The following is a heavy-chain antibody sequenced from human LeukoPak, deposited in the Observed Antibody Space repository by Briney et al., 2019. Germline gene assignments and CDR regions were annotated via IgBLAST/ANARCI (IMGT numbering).Heavy chain of an antibody. J-gene: IGHJ4*02. D-gene: IGHD2-21*02. Sequence: GGSLRLSCAASGFTFSSYEMNWVRQAPGKGLEWVSYISSSGSTIYYADSVKGRFTISRDNAKNSLYLQMNSLRPEDTAVYYCARDGGGYCGGDCYPYYFDYWGQGTLVTVSS. CDR2: ISSSGSTI. V-gene: IGHV3-48*03. CDR1: GFTFSSYE. CDR3: ARDGGGYCGGDCYPYYFDY.